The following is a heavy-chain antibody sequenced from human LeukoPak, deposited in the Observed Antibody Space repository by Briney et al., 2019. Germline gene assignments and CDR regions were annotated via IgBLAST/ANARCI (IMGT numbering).Heavy chain of an antibody. CDR3: ARIVEMARFDP. CDR1: GFTFSSYS. CDR2: ISSSSSYI. V-gene: IGHV3-21*01. D-gene: IGHD5-24*01. J-gene: IGHJ5*02. Sequence: PGGSLRLSCAASGFTFSSYSMNWVRQAPGKGLEWVSSISSSSSYIYYADSVKGRFTISRDNAKNSLYLQMNSLRAEDTAVYCCARIVEMARFDPWGQGTLVTVSS.